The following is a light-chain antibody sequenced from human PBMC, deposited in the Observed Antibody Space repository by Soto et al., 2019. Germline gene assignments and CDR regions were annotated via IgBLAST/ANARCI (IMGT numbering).Light chain of an antibody. CDR1: QSVSSY. CDR3: QQYASSPRT. Sequence: EIVFTQSPATLSLSPGERATLSCRASQSVSSYLAWYQQKPGQAPRLLIYDASNRATGIPARFSGSGSGTDFTLTISRLEPEDFAVYYCQQYASSPRTFGQGTKVDI. CDR2: DAS. J-gene: IGKJ1*01. V-gene: IGKV3-20*01.